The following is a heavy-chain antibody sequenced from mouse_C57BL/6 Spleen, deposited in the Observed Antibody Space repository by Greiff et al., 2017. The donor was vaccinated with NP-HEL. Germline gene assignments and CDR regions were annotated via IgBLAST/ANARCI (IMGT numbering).Heavy chain of an antibody. Sequence: VQLQQSDAELVKPGASVKISCKVSGYTFTDHTIHWMKQRPEQGLEWIGYIYPRDGSTKYNEKFKGKATLTADKSSSTAYMQLNSLTSEDSAVYCCARTPNYYGSSYEYFDVWGTGTTVTVSS. V-gene: IGHV1-78*01. CDR3: ARTPNYYGSSYEYFDV. J-gene: IGHJ1*03. CDR2: IYPRDGST. D-gene: IGHD1-1*01. CDR1: GYTFTDHT.